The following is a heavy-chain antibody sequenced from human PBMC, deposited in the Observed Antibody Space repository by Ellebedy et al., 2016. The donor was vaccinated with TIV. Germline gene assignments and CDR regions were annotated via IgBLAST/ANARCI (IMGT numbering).Heavy chain of an antibody. CDR1: GFTFSRYG. J-gene: IGHJ4*02. V-gene: IGHV3-33*01. CDR2: MWYDGSNA. CDR3: TRGMVVGSGSGGTAGDRGNLDS. Sequence: PGGSLRLSCAASGFTFSRYGMHWVRQAPGKGLEWVALMWYDGSNAYYADSVKGRFTISRDNSKNTLDLSMNSLRAEDTAVYYCTRGMVVGSGSGGTAGDRGNLDSWGQGTLVLVSS. D-gene: IGHD1-26*01.